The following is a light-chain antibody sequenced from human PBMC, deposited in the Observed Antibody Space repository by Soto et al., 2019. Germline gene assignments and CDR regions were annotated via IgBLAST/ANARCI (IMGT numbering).Light chain of an antibody. CDR2: GAF. CDR3: QQAKSYPRT. V-gene: IGKV1-12*01. Sequence: DIQMTHSPSSVSASVGDRVTITCRTSQAISAYLLWFQQKPGKTPKLLNSGAFGLQSGVPSRLSGSGSGTVFTVTIGSLELGDFGSYYGQQAKSYPRTFGRGTRVDI. J-gene: IGKJ3*01. CDR1: QAISAY.